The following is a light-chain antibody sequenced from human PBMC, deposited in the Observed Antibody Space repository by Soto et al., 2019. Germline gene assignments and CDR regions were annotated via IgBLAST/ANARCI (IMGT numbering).Light chain of an antibody. J-gene: IGLJ2*01. CDR1: SSDVGGYNS. V-gene: IGLV2-8*01. Sequence: QSALTQPPSASGSPGQSVTISCTGTSSDVGGYNSVSWYQQHPGKAPKLMIYEVSKRPSGVPDRFSGSKSGITASLTVAGLKAEDEADYYCSSDAGGNNLVFGGGTKLTVL. CDR3: SSDAGGNNLV. CDR2: EVS.